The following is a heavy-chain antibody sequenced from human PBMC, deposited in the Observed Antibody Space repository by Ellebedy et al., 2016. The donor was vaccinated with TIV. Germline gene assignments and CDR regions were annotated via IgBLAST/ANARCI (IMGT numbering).Heavy chain of an antibody. CDR1: GFTFTSSA. CDR3: AAEGATSDAFDI. J-gene: IGHJ3*02. Sequence: ASVKVSCKASGFTFTSSAMQWVRQARGQRLEWIGWIVVGSGNTNYAQKFQERVTITRDMSTSTAYMELSSLRSEDTAVYYCAAEGATSDAFDIWGQGTMVTVSS. CDR2: IVVGSGNT. V-gene: IGHV1-58*02. D-gene: IGHD1-26*01.